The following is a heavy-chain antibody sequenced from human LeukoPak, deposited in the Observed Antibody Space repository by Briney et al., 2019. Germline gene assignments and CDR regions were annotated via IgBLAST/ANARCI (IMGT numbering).Heavy chain of an antibody. CDR2: ITPNSGGT. Sequence: ASVKVSCKASGYTFTAYYMHWVRLAPGQGLEWMGWITPNSGGTKYAQRFQGRVTMTRDTSISTAYMELSGLRSDDTAVYYCARKFRSEFRFRAGLDYYYYYMDVWGKGTTVTVSS. D-gene: IGHD3-10*01. J-gene: IGHJ6*03. V-gene: IGHV1-2*02. CDR1: GYTFTAYY. CDR3: ARKFRSEFRFRAGLDYYYYYMDV.